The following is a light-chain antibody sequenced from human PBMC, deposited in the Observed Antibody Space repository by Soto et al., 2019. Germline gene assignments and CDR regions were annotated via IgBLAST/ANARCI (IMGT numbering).Light chain of an antibody. V-gene: IGKV3-11*01. Sequence: EIVLTQSPATLSLSPGERATLSCRASQSVSSYLAWYQQKPGQPPRLLIYEASNRATGIPARFSGSGSGTDFTLTISSLEPEDFAVYYCQQHSSWLLTFGGGTKVEIK. CDR2: EAS. CDR1: QSVSSY. J-gene: IGKJ4*01. CDR3: QQHSSWLLT.